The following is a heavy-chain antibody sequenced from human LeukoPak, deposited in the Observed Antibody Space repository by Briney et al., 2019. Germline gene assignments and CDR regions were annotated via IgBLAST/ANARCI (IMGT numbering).Heavy chain of an antibody. CDR3: AKTTYYHDTRGNWFDP. D-gene: IGHD3-22*01. J-gene: IGHJ5*02. CDR1: GYTFTSYD. CDR2: MKPSSGNT. Sequence: ASVKVSYKASGYTFTSYDINWVRQAPGQGLEWMGWMKPSSGNTGYAQKFQGRVTMTRDTSMSTAYMELTSLTSEDTAVYYCAKTTYYHDTRGNWFDPWGQGTLVTVSS. V-gene: IGHV1-8*01.